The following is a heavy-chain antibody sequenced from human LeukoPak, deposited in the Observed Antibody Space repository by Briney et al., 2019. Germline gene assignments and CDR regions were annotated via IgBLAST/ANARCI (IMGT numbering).Heavy chain of an antibody. CDR2: ISNDGTIK. Sequence: QTGGSLRLSCAASGIIFSNYWMHWVRQAPGKGLEWVAVISNDGTIKYYVDFVKGRFTISRDNSKNTLYLQMISLRPQDTAVYYCAKAVKYGGHVVGFDMWGQGTMVTVSS. D-gene: IGHD2-15*01. CDR1: GIIFSNYW. CDR3: AKAVKYGGHVVGFDM. J-gene: IGHJ3*02. V-gene: IGHV3-30*18.